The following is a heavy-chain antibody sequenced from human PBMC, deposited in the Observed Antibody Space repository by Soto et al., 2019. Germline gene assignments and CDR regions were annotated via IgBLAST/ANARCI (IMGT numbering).Heavy chain of an antibody. V-gene: IGHV3-7*01. J-gene: IGHJ6*02. CDR2: IQKDGSNK. CDR1: GFTFSNYW. CDR3: ARGGPNWDYYCYGMDV. Sequence: GGSLRLSCVASGFTFSNYWMSWVRQAPGKGLEWVANIQKDGSNKYYVDSVKGRFTISRDNAKNSLYLQMNSLRAADTAVYYCARGGPNWDYYCYGMDVWGQGTTVTVSS. D-gene: IGHD3-16*01.